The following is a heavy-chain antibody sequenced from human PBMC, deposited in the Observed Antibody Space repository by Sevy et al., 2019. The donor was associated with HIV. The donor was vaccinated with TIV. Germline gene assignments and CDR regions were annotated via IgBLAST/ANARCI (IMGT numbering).Heavy chain of an antibody. V-gene: IGHV3-66*01. CDR3: ARDRYYDASGYYYYYYGMDV. D-gene: IGHD3-22*01. CDR1: GFTVSGNY. J-gene: IGHJ6*02. CDR2: IDSGGST. Sequence: GGSLRLSCEASGFTVSGNYMAWVRLAPGKGLEWVSLIDSGGSTYYADSVTGRFTISRDNAKNTLYLQMNPLRAEDTALYFCARDRYYDASGYYYYYYGMDVWGQGTTVTVSS.